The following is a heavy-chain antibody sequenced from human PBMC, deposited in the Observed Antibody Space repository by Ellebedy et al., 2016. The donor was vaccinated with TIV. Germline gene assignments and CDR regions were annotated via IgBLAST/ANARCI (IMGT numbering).Heavy chain of an antibody. CDR2: ISSDSSAI. V-gene: IGHV3-48*04. D-gene: IGHD1-14*01. CDR1: GFTFSSYS. Sequence: PGGSLRLSCAASGFTFSSYSMNWVRQAPGKGLEWVSYISSDSSAISYADSVKGRFTISRDNTKNSLHLQMNSLRAEDTAVYFCARPSENRLPDYWGQGTLVTVSS. J-gene: IGHJ4*02. CDR3: ARPSENRLPDY.